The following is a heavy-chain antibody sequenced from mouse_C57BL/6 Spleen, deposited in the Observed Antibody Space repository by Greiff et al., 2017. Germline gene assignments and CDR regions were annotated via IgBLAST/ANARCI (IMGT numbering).Heavy chain of an antibody. Sequence: QVQLQQPGAELVKPGASVKLSCKASGYTFTSYWMHWVKQRPGQGLEWIGMIHPNSGSTNYNEKFKSKATLTVDKSSSTAYMQLSSLTSEDSAVYYCAREGYDDCLVDAMDYWGQGTSVTVSS. D-gene: IGHD2-2*01. CDR1: GYTFTSYW. CDR2: IHPNSGST. J-gene: IGHJ4*01. CDR3: AREGYDDCLVDAMDY. V-gene: IGHV1-64*01.